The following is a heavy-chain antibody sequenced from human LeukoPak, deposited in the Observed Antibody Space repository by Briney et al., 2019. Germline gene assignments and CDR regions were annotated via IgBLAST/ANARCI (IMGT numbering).Heavy chain of an antibody. CDR3: ARDLTSVPTR. V-gene: IGHV3-23*01. Sequence: PGGSLRLSCAASGFTFSSYAMTWVRQAPRKGLEWVSSISGTGGSTFYADSVKGRFTISRDNSKNTLYLQMNSLRNEDTAVYYCARDLTSVPTRWGQGTLVTVSS. D-gene: IGHD4-17*01. CDR2: ISGTGGST. CDR1: GFTFSSYA. J-gene: IGHJ4*02.